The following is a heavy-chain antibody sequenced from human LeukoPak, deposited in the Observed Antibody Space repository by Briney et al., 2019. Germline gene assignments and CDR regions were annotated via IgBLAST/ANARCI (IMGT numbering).Heavy chain of an antibody. D-gene: IGHD3-10*01. V-gene: IGHV3-30*04. CDR2: ISYDGSNK. CDR3: ARGGITMVRGAYP. J-gene: IGHJ1*01. Sequence: GRSLRLSCAASGFTFSSYAMHWVRQAPGKGLEWVAVISYDGSNKYYADSVKGRFTISRDNSKNTLYLQMNSLRAEDTAVYYCARGGITMVRGAYPWGQGTLVTVSS. CDR1: GFTFSSYA.